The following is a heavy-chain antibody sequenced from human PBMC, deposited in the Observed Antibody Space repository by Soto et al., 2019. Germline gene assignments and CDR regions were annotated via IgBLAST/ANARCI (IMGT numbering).Heavy chain of an antibody. J-gene: IGHJ4*02. D-gene: IGHD3-22*01. CDR3: ARGTPDYYDSSGYYHGYCDY. CDR1: GCSISSGGYY. Sequence: SETLSLTCTVSGCSISSGGYYWSWIRQHPGKGLEWIGYIYYSGSTYYNPSLKSRVTTSVDTSKNQFSLKLSSVTAADTAVYYCARGTPDYYDSSGYYHGYCDYWGQGTLVTVSS. V-gene: IGHV4-31*03. CDR2: IYYSGST.